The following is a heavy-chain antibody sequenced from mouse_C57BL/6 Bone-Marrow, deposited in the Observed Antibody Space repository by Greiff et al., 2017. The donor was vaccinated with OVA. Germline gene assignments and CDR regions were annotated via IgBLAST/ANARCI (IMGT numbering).Heavy chain of an antibody. J-gene: IGHJ4*01. D-gene: IGHD2-1*01. CDR2: IDPSDSYT. V-gene: IGHV1-69*01. CDR1: GYTFTSYW. CDR3: ASLPYGNPYYYAMDY. Sequence: QVQLQQPGAELVMPGASVKLSCKASGYTFTSYWMHWVKQRPGQGLEWIGEIDPSDSYTNYNQKFKGKSTLTVDKSSSTAYMQLSSLTSEDSAVYYCASLPYGNPYYYAMDYWGQGNAVTVSS.